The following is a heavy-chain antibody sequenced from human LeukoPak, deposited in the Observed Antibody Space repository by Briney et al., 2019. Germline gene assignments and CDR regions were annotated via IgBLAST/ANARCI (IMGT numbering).Heavy chain of an antibody. CDR3: ARVLPSDY. V-gene: IGHV1-2*02. CDR2: IDPNNGGT. Sequence: ASVKVSCTASGYTFTGNYMHWVRQAPGQGLEWMGWIDPNNGGTNYAQKFQGRVTMTRDTSISTAYMELHSLRSDDTAVYYCARVLPSDYWGQGTLVTVSS. J-gene: IGHJ4*02. CDR1: GYTFTGNY.